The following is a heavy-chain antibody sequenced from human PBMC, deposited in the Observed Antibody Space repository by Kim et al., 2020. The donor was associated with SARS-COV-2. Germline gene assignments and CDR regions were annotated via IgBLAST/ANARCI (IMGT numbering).Heavy chain of an antibody. D-gene: IGHD3-16*01. V-gene: IGHV2-5*01. Sequence: KRYSPSLKSRLTITKDTSKNQVVLTMTNMDPVDTATYYCARGGYRSPPDYWGQGTLVTVSS. CDR3: ARGGYRSPPDY. J-gene: IGHJ4*02. CDR2: K.